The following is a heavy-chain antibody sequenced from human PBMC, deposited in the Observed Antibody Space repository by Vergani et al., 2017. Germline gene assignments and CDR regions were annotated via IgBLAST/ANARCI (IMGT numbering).Heavy chain of an antibody. V-gene: IGHV4-34*01. J-gene: IGHJ4*02. CDR2: INHSGST. Sequence: QVQLQQWGAGLLKPSETLSLTCAVYGGSFSGYYWSWIRQPPGKGLEWIGEINHSGSTNYNPSLKSQVTISVDTSKNQFSLKLSSVTAADTAVYYCARLYDFWSGYSYFDYWGQGTLVTVSS. D-gene: IGHD3-3*01. CDR3: ARLYDFWSGYSYFDY. CDR1: GGSFSGYY.